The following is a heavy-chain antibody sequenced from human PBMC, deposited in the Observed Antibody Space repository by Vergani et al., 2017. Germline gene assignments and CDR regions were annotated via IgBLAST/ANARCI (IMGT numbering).Heavy chain of an antibody. CDR1: GFTVSSNY. D-gene: IGHD6-13*01. CDR2: IFSGGST. J-gene: IGHJ3*02. V-gene: IGHV3-66*01. CDR3: ARERTYSSSWYTNDAFDI. Sequence: EVQLVESGGGLVQPGGSLRLSCAASGFTVSSNYMSWVRQAPGKGLEWVSVIFSGGSTYYADSVKGRFNISRDNSKNTLYLQMNSLRAEDTAVYYCARERTYSSSWYTNDAFDIWGQGTMVTDSS.